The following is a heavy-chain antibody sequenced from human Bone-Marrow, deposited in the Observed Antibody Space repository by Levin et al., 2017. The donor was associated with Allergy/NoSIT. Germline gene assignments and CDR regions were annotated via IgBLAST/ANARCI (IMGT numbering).Heavy chain of an antibody. D-gene: IGHD1-26*01. CDR3: ARGGQRWYSGNYYDVFYFDY. CDR2: INGGNGKT. J-gene: IGHJ4*02. CDR1: GYTFSAYA. V-gene: IGHV1-3*01. Sequence: GASVKVSCKASGYTFSAYAIHWIRQAPGQRLEWMGWINGGNGKTKFSQEFQGRVTITRDTSASTAYMELSSLRSEDTAVYYCARGGQRWYSGNYYDVFYFDYWGQGTLVTVSS.